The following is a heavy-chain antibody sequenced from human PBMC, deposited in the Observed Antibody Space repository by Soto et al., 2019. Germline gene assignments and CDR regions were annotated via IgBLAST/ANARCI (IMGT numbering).Heavy chain of an antibody. J-gene: IGHJ6*02. CDR1: GGSASSGDYF. D-gene: IGHD3-10*01. V-gene: IGHV4-61*08. Sequence: SETLSLTCTVSGGSASSGDYFWSWIRRPPGKGLEWIGYVHYSGSTNSNPSLKSRATISVDTSKKQFSLKLRSVTAAATAVYYCARLESLSGYGMDVWGRGTTVTVCS. CDR2: VHYSGST. CDR3: ARLESLSGYGMDV.